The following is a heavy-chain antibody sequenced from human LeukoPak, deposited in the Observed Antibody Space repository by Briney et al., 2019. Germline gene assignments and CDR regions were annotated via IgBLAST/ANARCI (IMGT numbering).Heavy chain of an antibody. CDR2: ISYDGSNK. CDR3: AKVPAGTVYYYGMDV. CDR1: GFTFSSYG. Sequence: GRSLRLSCAASGFTFSSYGMHWVRQAPGKGLERVAVISYDGSNKYYADSVKGRFTISRDNSKNTLYLQMNSLRAEDTAVYYCAKVPAGTVYYYGMDVWGQGTTVTVSS. J-gene: IGHJ6*02. V-gene: IGHV3-30*18. D-gene: IGHD6-13*01.